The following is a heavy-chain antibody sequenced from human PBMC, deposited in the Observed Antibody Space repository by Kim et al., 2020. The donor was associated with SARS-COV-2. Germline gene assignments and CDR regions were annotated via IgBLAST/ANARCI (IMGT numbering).Heavy chain of an antibody. D-gene: IGHD1-26*01. CDR3: ARDFGRYLFDY. J-gene: IGHJ4*02. CDR1: GDTFSSYT. Sequence: SVKVSCKASGDTFSSYTISWVRQAPGQGLEWMGRIIPILGIANYAQKFQGRVTITADKSTSTAYMELSSLRSEDTAVYYCARDFGRYLFDYWGQGTLVTVSS. CDR2: IIPILGIA. V-gene: IGHV1-69*04.